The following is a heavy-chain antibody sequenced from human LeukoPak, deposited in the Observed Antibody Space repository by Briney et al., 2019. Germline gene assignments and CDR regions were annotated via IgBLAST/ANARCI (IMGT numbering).Heavy chain of an antibody. J-gene: IGHJ4*02. D-gene: IGHD3-3*01. CDR2: ISNDGSST. V-gene: IGHV3-74*01. CDR1: GFTFSSYW. Sequence: AGGSLRLSCAASGFTFSSYWMHWVRQAPGKGLVWVSRISNDGSSTSYADSVKGRFTISRDNAKNTLYLQMNSLRAEDTAVYYCARGGDFWSGYYLGWGQVTLVTVSS. CDR3: ARGGDFWSGYYLG.